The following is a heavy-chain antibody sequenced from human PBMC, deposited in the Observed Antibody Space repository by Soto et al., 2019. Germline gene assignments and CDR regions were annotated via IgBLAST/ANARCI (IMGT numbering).Heavy chain of an antibody. CDR1: GYTFTAYA. Sequence: QVQLVQSGAEVKKPGASVKVSCKASGYTFTAYAISWLRQAPGQGLEWMGWISAYNGDTNYAQMLQGRVTMTTDTSPSTAYMELRSLRSDDTAVYYCARDSTVTTLDYWGQGTLVTVSS. D-gene: IGHD4-17*01. V-gene: IGHV1-18*01. J-gene: IGHJ4*02. CDR2: ISAYNGDT. CDR3: ARDSTVTTLDY.